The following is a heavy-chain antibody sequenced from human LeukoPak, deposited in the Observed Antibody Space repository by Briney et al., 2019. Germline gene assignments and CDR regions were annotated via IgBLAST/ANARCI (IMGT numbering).Heavy chain of an antibody. CDR1: GFTFSSYA. Sequence: GGSLRLSCAASGFTFSSYAMSWVRQAPGKGLEWVSAISGSGGSTYYADSVKGRFTICRDNSKNTLYLQMNSLRAEDTAVYYCAKPRRGTVSSYYYGMDVWGQGTTVTVSS. CDR2: ISGSGGST. CDR3: AKPRRGTVSSYYYGMDV. V-gene: IGHV3-23*01. J-gene: IGHJ6*02. D-gene: IGHD4-17*01.